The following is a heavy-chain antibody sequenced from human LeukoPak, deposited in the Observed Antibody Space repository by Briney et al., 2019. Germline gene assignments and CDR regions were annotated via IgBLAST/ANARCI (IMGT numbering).Heavy chain of an antibody. V-gene: IGHV3-53*05. Sequence: GGSLRLSCAASGFTFSSYSMNWVRQAPGKGLEWVSFIYTTGNTHNSDSVKGRFTISRDSSKNTLYLQMNSLRAEDTAVYYCARDGYSGSDALWGQGTLVTVSS. CDR2: IYTTGNT. J-gene: IGHJ4*02. D-gene: IGHD5-12*01. CDR3: ARDGYSGSDAL. CDR1: GFTFSSYS.